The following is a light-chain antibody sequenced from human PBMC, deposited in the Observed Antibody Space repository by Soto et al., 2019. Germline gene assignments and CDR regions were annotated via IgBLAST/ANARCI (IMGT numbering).Light chain of an antibody. CDR3: GGWDDSLSGPV. J-gene: IGLJ2*01. V-gene: IGLV1-47*01. CDR1: SSNIGSNY. Sequence: QAVVTQPPSASGTPGQRVTISCSGSSSNIGSNYVYWYQQLPGTAPKLLIQRNNQRPSGVPARFSGSKSGTSASLAISGLRSEDEADYYCGGWDDSLSGPVFGGGTKLTVL. CDR2: RNN.